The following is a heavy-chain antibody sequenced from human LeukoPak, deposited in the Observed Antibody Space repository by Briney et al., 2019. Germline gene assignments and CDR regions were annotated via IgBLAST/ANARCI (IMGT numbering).Heavy chain of an antibody. J-gene: IGHJ3*02. D-gene: IGHD2-21*02. CDR2: INHSGST. CDR3: ARRSYCGGDCYGSDAFDI. CDR1: GGSISSYY. Sequence: SETLSLTCTVSGGSISSYYWSWIRQPPGKGLEWIGEINHSGSTNYNPSLKSRVTISVDTSKNQFSLKLSSVTAADTAVYYCARRSYCGGDCYGSDAFDIWGQGTMVTVSS. V-gene: IGHV4-34*01.